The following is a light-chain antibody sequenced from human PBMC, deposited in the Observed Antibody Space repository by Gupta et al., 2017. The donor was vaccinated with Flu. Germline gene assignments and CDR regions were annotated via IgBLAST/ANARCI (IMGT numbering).Light chain of an antibody. CDR2: SNN. CDR1: NSNIGSNT. J-gene: IGLJ3*02. CDR3: AARDDSRNGWV. V-gene: IGLV1-44*01. Sequence: ISCSGSNSNIGSNTVSWYPHHPGTAPKLIIYSNNQRPSGVPDRFSGFKSGTSASLAIXGXQSEDEXEYYCAARDDSRNGWVFGGGTKLTVL.